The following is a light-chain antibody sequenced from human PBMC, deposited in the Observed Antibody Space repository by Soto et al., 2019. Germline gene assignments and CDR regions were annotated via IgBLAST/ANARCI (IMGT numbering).Light chain of an antibody. V-gene: IGLV1-40*01. CDR3: QSYDNSLSGPV. J-gene: IGLJ1*01. Sequence: SVLTQPPSVSGAPGQRVTISCTGSSSNIGAGYDAHWYQQLPGKVPELLIYGDTNRPSGVPDRFSGSKSGTSASLAITGLQPENEADYYCQSYDNSLSGPVFGPGTKVTVL. CDR1: SSNIGAGYD. CDR2: GDT.